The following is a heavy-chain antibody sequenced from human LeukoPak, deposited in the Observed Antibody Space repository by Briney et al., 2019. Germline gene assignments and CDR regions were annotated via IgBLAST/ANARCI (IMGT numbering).Heavy chain of an antibody. J-gene: IGHJ6*04. V-gene: IGHV3-9*01. Sequence: GGSLRLSCAVSGFTFDDYAMHWVRQVPGKGLEWVSGINWNSDSIGYADSVKGRFTTSRDNAKNSLYLQMNSLRAEDTAVYYCARGTGNYYDTTEVWGKGTTVTISS. CDR1: GFTFDDYA. CDR3: ARGTGNYYDTTEV. D-gene: IGHD3-22*01. CDR2: INWNSDSI.